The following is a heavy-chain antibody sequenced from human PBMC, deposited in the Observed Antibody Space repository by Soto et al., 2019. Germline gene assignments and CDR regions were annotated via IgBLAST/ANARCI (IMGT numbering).Heavy chain of an antibody. J-gene: IGHJ4*02. V-gene: IGHV3-23*01. CDR2: ISESGGST. D-gene: IGHD6-13*01. CDR1: GFTFSIFA. Sequence: GGSLRLSCAASGFTFSIFAMSWVRQAPGKGLEWVSVISESGGSTHYADSVRGRFTVSRDNSKNSLSLRMNSLRDEDTAVYFCAKRSPYSSGWYSPIFDYWGQGALVTVSS. CDR3: AKRSPYSSGWYSPIFDY.